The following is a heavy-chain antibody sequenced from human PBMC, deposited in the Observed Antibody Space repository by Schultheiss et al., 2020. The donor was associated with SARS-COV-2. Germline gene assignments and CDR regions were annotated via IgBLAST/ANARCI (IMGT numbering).Heavy chain of an antibody. Sequence: GGSLRLSCAASGFTFNNYPIHWVRQAPGKGLEWLTRISYDGNNKYYADSVKGRFTISRDNSRNTLYLQMNSLRADDTAVYYCTRGASTSYHGGPDYWGQGALVTVSS. CDR2: ISYDGNNK. D-gene: IGHD3-10*01. V-gene: IGHV3-30*07. J-gene: IGHJ4*01. CDR3: TRGASTSYHGGPDY. CDR1: GFTFNNYP.